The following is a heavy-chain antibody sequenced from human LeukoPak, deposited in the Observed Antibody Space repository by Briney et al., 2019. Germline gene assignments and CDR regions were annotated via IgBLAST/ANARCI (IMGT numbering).Heavy chain of an antibody. J-gene: IGHJ4*02. V-gene: IGHV3-33*01. CDR3: ARDQMYIVVVTAIDY. Sequence: PGGSLRLSCAASGFTFSSYGMHWVRQAPGKGLEWVAVIWYDGSNKYYADSVKGRFTISRDNSKNTLYLQMSSLRAEDTAVYYCARDQMYIVVVTAIDYWGQGTLVTVSS. CDR2: IWYDGSNK. CDR1: GFTFSSYG. D-gene: IGHD2-21*02.